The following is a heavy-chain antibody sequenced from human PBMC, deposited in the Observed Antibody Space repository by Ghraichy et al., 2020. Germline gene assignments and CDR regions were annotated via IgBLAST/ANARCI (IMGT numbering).Heavy chain of an antibody. D-gene: IGHD4-23*01. CDR2: ITSSSRTI. Sequence: GGSLRLSCVGSGFTFSSYSMNWVRQSPGKGLEWVSYITSSSRTIFYADSVKGRFTISRDNAQNSLYLQMNSPRDEDTAVYYCARGSTVVRFYYYDGMDVWGQGTTVAVSS. J-gene: IGHJ6*02. V-gene: IGHV3-48*02. CDR1: GFTFSSYS. CDR3: ARGSTVVRFYYYDGMDV.